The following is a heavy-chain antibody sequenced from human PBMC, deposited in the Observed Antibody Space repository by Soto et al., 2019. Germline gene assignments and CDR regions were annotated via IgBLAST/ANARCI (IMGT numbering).Heavy chain of an antibody. CDR2: ISTSGATR. J-gene: IGHJ4*02. CDR1: GFTFSTDS. V-gene: IGHV3-48*02. D-gene: IGHD6-19*01. CDR3: ARFFGSGFDY. Sequence: EVQLVESGGGLVQPGGSLRLSCVASGFTFSTDSMNWVRQAPGKGLEWVAHISTSGATRYYADSVKGRFTISRDNAKTSLYLQMDSLRNEATAAYYCARFFGSGFDYWGQGTLVTVSS.